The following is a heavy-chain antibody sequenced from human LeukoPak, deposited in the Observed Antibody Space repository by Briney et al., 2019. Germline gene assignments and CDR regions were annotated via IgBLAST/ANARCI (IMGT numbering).Heavy chain of an antibody. CDR3: NGFSSSWYSPPL. Sequence: PGGSLRLSCTASGFDFGDYAMSWVRQAPGKGLEWVGFVRSQAHGGTTDYAASLKGRFAISRDDSKSIAYLQMDSLETEDTAVYYCNGFSSSWYSPPLWGQGTLVTVPS. J-gene: IGHJ4*02. CDR2: VRSQAHGGTT. D-gene: IGHD6-13*01. CDR1: GFDFGDYA. V-gene: IGHV3-49*04.